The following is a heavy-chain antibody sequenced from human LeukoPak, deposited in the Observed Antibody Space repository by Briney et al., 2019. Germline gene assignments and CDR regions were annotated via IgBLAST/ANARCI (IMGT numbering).Heavy chain of an antibody. CDR3: ARSPKSGDYVYID. D-gene: IGHD4-17*01. V-gene: IGHV3-23*01. CDR2: ISGSGGST. CDR1: GFTFSSYA. J-gene: IGHJ4*02. Sequence: HSGGSLRLSCAASGFTFSSYAMSWVRQAPGKGLEWVSAISGSGGSTYYADSVKGRFTISRDNSKNTLYLQMNSLRAEDTAVYYCARSPKSGDYVYIDWGQGTLVTVSS.